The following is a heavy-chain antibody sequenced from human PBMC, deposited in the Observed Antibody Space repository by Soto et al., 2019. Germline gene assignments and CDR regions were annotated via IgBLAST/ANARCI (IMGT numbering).Heavy chain of an antibody. Sequence: ASVKVSCKASGYTFTSYAMHWVRQAPGQRLEWMGWINAGNGNTKYSQKFQGRVTITRDTSASTAYMELSSLRSEDTAVYYCARLYYYDSSGYYSLTFDYWGQGTLVTVSS. D-gene: IGHD3-22*01. J-gene: IGHJ4*02. V-gene: IGHV1-3*01. CDR1: GYTFTSYA. CDR2: INAGNGNT. CDR3: ARLYYYDSSGYYSLTFDY.